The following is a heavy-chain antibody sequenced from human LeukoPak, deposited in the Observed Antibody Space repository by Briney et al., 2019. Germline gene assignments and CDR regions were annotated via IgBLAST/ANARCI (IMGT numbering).Heavy chain of an antibody. Sequence: SETLSLTCTVSGGLISSDYWSWIRQSPGKGLEWIANIHYSGSTNFNPSLKSRVSISVDKSKTHFSLKLSSATAADTAVYYCARQAVIMPTDMRGPWFDPWGRGTLVTVSS. D-gene: IGHD2-15*01. V-gene: IGHV4-59*08. CDR3: ARQAVIMPTDMRGPWFDP. CDR2: IHYSGST. J-gene: IGHJ5*02. CDR1: GGLISSDY.